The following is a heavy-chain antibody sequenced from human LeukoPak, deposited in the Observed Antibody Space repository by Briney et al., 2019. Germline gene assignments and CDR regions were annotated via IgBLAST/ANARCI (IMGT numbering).Heavy chain of an antibody. CDR1: GFTFSNSW. J-gene: IGHJ6*04. Sequence: GGSLRLSCLASGFTFSNSWMTWVRQAPGRGLEWVADIKEDGSDKQYVDSVRGRFTISRDNAKNSVSLQMDGLRAEDTAVYHCVRESDVWSGPGIGRPLDVWGKGTTVTVSS. D-gene: IGHD3-3*01. V-gene: IGHV3-7*01. CDR3: VRESDVWSGPGIGRPLDV. CDR2: IKEDGSDK.